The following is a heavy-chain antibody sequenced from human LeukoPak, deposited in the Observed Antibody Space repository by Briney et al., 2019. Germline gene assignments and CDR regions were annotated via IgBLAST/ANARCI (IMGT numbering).Heavy chain of an antibody. CDR3: AILTLITFRANDAFDI. V-gene: IGHV1-46*01. J-gene: IGHJ3*02. CDR1: GYTFTGYY. CDR2: INPSGGST. Sequence: ASVKVSCKASGYTFTGYYMHWVRQAPGQGLEWMGIINPSGGSTSYAQKFQGRVTMTRDMSTSTVYMELSSLRSEDTAVYHCAILTLITFRANDAFDIWGQGTMVTVSS. D-gene: IGHD3-16*01.